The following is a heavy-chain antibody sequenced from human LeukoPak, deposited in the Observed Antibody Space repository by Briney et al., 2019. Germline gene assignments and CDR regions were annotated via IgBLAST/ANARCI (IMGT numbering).Heavy chain of an antibody. V-gene: IGHV1-18*01. CDR3: ARDTDQWDSHEEWFDP. CDR2: ISAYNGNT. Sequence: ASVKVSCKASGYTFTSFGISWVRQAPGQGLEWMGWISAYNGNTNYAQKLQGRVTMTTDTSTSTAYMELRSLRSDDTAVYYCARDTDQWDSHEEWFDPWGQGTLVTVSS. J-gene: IGHJ5*02. CDR1: GYTFTSFG. D-gene: IGHD1-26*01.